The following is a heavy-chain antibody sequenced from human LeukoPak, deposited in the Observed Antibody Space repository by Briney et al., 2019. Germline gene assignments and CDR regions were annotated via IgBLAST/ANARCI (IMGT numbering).Heavy chain of an antibody. J-gene: IGHJ6*03. CDR3: ARGGVFPYFYYYYYMDV. D-gene: IGHD2-21*01. Sequence: ASVKVSCKASGYTFTSYGISWVRQAPGQGLEWMGWISAYNGNTNYAQKLQGRVTMTTDTSTSTAYMELRSLGSDDTAVYYCARGGVFPYFYYYYYMDVWGKGTTVTISS. V-gene: IGHV1-18*01. CDR1: GYTFTSYG. CDR2: ISAYNGNT.